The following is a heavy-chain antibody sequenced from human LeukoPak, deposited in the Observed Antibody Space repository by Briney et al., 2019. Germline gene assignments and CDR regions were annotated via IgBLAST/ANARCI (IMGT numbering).Heavy chain of an antibody. CDR1: GFTFDDYA. V-gene: IGHV3-9*01. CDR3: AKGYSSLGSHSSFDY. CDR2: INWNSGSI. J-gene: IGHJ4*02. Sequence: GRSLRLSCAASGFTFDDYAMHWVRQAPGKGLEWVSGINWNSGSIGYADSVKGRFTISRDNAKNPLYLQMNSLRAEDSALYYCAKGYSSLGSHSSFDYWGQGTLVTVSS. D-gene: IGHD1-26*01.